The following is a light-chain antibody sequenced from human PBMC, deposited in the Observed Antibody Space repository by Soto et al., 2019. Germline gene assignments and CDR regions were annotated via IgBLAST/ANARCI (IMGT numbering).Light chain of an antibody. CDR1: QGINSR. V-gene: IGKV1D-16*01. J-gene: IGKJ4*01. CDR2: AAS. CDR3: QQYNSYPVT. Sequence: EILMTQSPSSLSASVGDRVTITCRASQGINSRLAWYQQKPEKAPKPLIYAASSLQSGVPSRFSGSGSGTDFTLTISDLQPEDFATYYCQQYNSYPVTFGGGTKVEIK.